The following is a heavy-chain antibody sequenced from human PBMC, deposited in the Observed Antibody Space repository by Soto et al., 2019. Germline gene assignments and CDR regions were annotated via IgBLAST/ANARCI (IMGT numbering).Heavy chain of an antibody. Sequence: QVHLVQSGAEVKKPGSSVKVSCTASGGTFGSYTVTWVRQAPGQGLEWMGEIIPMFGTASYAQKFRGRVTLTADKSTTTAHMELSSLSPDDTAVYFCARQRAMPPHFYSGMDVWGQGTTVTVSS. CDR3: ARQRAMPPHFYSGMDV. D-gene: IGHD2-2*01. J-gene: IGHJ6*02. CDR1: GGTFGSYT. CDR2: IIPMFGTA. V-gene: IGHV1-69*06.